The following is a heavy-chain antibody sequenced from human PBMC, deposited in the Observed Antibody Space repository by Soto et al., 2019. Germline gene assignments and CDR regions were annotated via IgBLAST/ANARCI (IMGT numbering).Heavy chain of an antibody. CDR1: GGSISSSSYY. Sequence: SETLSLTCTVSGGSISSSSYYWGWIRQPPGKGLEWIGSIYYSGSTYYNPSLKSRVTISVDTSKNQFSLKLSSVTAADTAVYYCARQDETEQWLPLWPLQHWGQGTLVTVSS. D-gene: IGHD6-19*01. J-gene: IGHJ1*01. V-gene: IGHV4-39*01. CDR2: IYYSGST. CDR3: ARQDETEQWLPLWPLQH.